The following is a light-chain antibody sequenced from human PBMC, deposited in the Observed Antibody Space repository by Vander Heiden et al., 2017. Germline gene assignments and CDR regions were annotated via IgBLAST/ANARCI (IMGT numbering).Light chain of an antibody. CDR1: EDITIY. Sequence: DIQMTQSPSSLSASVGDRVTITCQASEDITIYLKWYQQKPGKAPQLLIYDTSNLETGVSSRFSGSGSGTYFTFTISSLQPEDIATYYCHQYDNLPYTFGQGTKLGIK. CDR2: DTS. J-gene: IGKJ2*01. V-gene: IGKV1-33*01. CDR3: HQYDNLPYT.